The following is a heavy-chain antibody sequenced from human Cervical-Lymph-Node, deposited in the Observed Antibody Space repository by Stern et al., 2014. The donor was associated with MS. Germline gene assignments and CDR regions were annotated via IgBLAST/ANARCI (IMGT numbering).Heavy chain of an antibody. CDR3: VRPDIMGTIWN. V-gene: IGHV4-39*01. Sequence: VQLVESGPGLVKPSETLSLTCTVSGGSITSSSYYWGWIRQPPGRGLEYIGTVYYTGSTFYDPSLKSRVTISVDNSKNQVALKLTSVTAADTAVYYCVRPDIMGTIWNWGQGTLVTVSS. D-gene: IGHD1-26*01. CDR2: VYYTGST. CDR1: GGSITSSSYY. J-gene: IGHJ4*02.